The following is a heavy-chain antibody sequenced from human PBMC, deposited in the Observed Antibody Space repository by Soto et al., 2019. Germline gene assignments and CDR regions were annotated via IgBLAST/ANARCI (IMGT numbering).Heavy chain of an antibody. D-gene: IGHD3-22*01. CDR3: ARYYYDSRGYDY. CDR2: IYYSGST. CDR1: GGSFSTYH. Sequence: SETLSLTCAVYGGSFSTYHWSWIRQHPGKGLEWIGYIYYSGSTYYNPSLKSRVTISVDTSKNQFSLKLSSVTAADTAVYYCARYYYDSRGYDYWRQGTLVTVSS. V-gene: IGHV4-59*06. J-gene: IGHJ4*02.